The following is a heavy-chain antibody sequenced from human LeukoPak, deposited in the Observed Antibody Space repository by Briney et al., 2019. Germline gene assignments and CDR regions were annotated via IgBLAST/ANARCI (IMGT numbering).Heavy chain of an antibody. J-gene: IGHJ4*02. V-gene: IGHV1-18*04. Sequence: ASVKVSSKASGYTFTSYGISWVRQAPGQGLEWMGWISAYNGNTNYAQKLQGRVTMTTDTSTSTAYMELRSLRSDDTAVYYCARDPGYSSGWYMDLSGWGQGTLVTVSS. CDR3: ARDPGYSSGWYMDLSG. D-gene: IGHD6-19*01. CDR1: GYTFTSYG. CDR2: ISAYNGNT.